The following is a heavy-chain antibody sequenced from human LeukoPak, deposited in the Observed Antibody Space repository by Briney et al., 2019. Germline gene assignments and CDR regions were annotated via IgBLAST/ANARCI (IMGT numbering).Heavy chain of an antibody. J-gene: IGHJ5*02. CDR1: GYTFTSYY. CDR3: ARGYYYDSSGYYLPYA. V-gene: IGHV1-46*01. D-gene: IGHD3-22*01. Sequence: ASVKVSCKASGYTFTSYYMHWVRQAPGQGLEWMGIINPSGGSTSYAQKFQGRVTMTTDTSTSTAYMELRSLRSDDTAVYYCARGYYYDSSGYYLPYAWGQGTLVTVSS. CDR2: INPSGGST.